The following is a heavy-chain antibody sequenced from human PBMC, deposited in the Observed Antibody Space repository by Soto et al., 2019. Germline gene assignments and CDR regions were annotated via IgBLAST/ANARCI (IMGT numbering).Heavy chain of an antibody. CDR3: ARDRIIGTSYSDY. CDR1: SGSINIFY. CDR2: IHSSGTT. Sequence: SETLSLTCTVSSGSINIFYWRWIRHPAGKGLEWIGRIHSSGTTNYNPSLKSRVTMSVDTSRNQFSLKLTSVTAADTAVYYCARDRIIGTSYSDYWGQGVLVTVSS. V-gene: IGHV4-4*07. D-gene: IGHD1-7*01. J-gene: IGHJ4*02.